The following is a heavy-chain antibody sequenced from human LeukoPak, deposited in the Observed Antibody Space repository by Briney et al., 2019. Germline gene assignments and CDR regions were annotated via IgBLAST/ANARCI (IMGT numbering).Heavy chain of an antibody. J-gene: IGHJ6*02. CDR1: GFTFSSYG. D-gene: IGHD5-12*01. Sequence: GGSLRLSCAASGFTFSSYGMHWVRQAPGKGPEWVAVIWYDGSNKYYADSVKGRFTISRDNSKNTLYLQMNSLRAEDTAVYYCARDQPESVARDGDYYYGMDVWGQGTTVTVSS. CDR3: ARDQPESVARDGDYYYGMDV. V-gene: IGHV3-33*01. CDR2: IWYDGSNK.